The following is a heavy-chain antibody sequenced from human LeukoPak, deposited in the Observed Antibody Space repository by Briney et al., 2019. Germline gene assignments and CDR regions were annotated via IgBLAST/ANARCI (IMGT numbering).Heavy chain of an antibody. CDR2: VYHAGSS. J-gene: IGHJ4*02. D-gene: IGHD6-19*01. V-gene: IGHV4-38-2*01. Sequence: SETLSLTCAVSGYSINSGYYWGWIRQSPGKGLEWIGSVYHAGSSYYNPSLKSRVTISVDTSKNQLSLNLNSVTAADTAVYFCATIAISGNVWSFSELRIDSWGQGILVTLSS. CDR3: ATIAISGNVWSFSELRIDS. CDR1: GYSINSGYY.